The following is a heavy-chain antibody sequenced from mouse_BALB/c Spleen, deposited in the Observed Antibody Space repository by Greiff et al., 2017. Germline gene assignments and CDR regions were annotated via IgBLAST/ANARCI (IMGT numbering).Heavy chain of an antibody. CDR1: GFTFSDYY. Sequence: EVMLVESGGGLVKPGGSLKLSCAASGFTFSDYYMYWVRQTPEKRLEWVATISDGGSYTYYPDSVKGRFTISRDNAKNNLYLQMSSLRSEDTAMYYCAKDYRDEWGQGALVTVS. CDR2: ISDGGSYT. D-gene: IGHD2-14*01. V-gene: IGHV5-4*02. J-gene: IGHJ3*02. CDR3: AKDYRDE.